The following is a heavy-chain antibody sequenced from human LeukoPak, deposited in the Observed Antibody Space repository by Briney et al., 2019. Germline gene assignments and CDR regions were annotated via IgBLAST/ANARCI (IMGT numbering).Heavy chain of an antibody. D-gene: IGHD5-18*01. V-gene: IGHV3-9*01. J-gene: IGHJ4*02. CDR2: ISWNSGSI. CDR1: GFTFDDYA. CDR3: AKDQRGYSYGSFNY. Sequence: GGSLRLSCAASGFTFDDYAMHWVRQAPGKGLEWVSGISWNSGSIGYADSVKGRFTISRDNAKNSLYLQMNSLRAEDTALYYCAKDQRGYSYGSFNYWGQGTLVTVSS.